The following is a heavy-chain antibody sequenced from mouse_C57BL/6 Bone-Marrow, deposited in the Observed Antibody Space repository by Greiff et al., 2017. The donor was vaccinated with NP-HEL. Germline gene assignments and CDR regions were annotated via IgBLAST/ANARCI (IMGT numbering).Heavy chain of an antibody. Sequence: QVQLQQSGAELARPGASVKLSCKASGYTFTSYGISWVKQRTGQGLEWIGEIYPRSGNTYYNEKFKGKATLTADKSSSTAYMELRSLTSEDSAVYFWARPSYYSNFPAWFAYWGQGTLVTVSA. CDR2: IYPRSGNT. V-gene: IGHV1-81*01. D-gene: IGHD2-5*01. J-gene: IGHJ3*01. CDR3: ARPSYYSNFPAWFAY. CDR1: GYTFTSYG.